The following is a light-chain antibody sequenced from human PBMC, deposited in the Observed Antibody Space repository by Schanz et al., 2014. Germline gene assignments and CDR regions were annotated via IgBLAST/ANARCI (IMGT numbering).Light chain of an antibody. Sequence: EIVLTQSPGTLSLSPGERVALSCRASQTIRTNFLAWYQQKPGQAPRLLIYDASNRATGIPARFSGSGSGTDFTLTISSLEPEDFAVYYCQQRSTWPLTFGGGTKVEIK. V-gene: IGKV3-11*01. J-gene: IGKJ4*01. CDR2: DAS. CDR1: QTIRTNF. CDR3: QQRSTWPLT.